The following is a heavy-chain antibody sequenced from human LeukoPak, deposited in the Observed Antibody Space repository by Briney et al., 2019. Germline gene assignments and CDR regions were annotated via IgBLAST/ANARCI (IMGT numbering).Heavy chain of an antibody. D-gene: IGHD3-10*01. CDR3: AKDPSYYVSGSSRFDY. CDR2: IWYDGSNK. V-gene: IGHV3-33*06. J-gene: IGHJ4*02. CDR1: GFSLTDYG. Sequence: PGGSLRLSCAASGFSLTDYGMHWVRQAPGKGLEWVSLIWYDGSNKYYADSVKGRFTISKDNSKNTLYLQMNSLRAEDTALYYCAKDPSYYVSGSSRFDYWGQGTLVTVSS.